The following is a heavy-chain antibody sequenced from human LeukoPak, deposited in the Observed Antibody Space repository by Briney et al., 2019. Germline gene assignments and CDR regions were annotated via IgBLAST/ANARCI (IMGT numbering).Heavy chain of an antibody. CDR3: ARESGSGSYEAGNAFDI. Sequence: GGSLRLSCAASGFTFSSYSMNWVRQAPGKGLEWVSFISSSSSYIYYADSVKGRFTISRDNAKNSLYLQMNSLRAEDTAVYYCARESGSGSYEAGNAFDIWGQGTMVTVSS. J-gene: IGHJ3*02. V-gene: IGHV3-21*01. CDR1: GFTFSSYS. D-gene: IGHD1-26*01. CDR2: ISSSSSYI.